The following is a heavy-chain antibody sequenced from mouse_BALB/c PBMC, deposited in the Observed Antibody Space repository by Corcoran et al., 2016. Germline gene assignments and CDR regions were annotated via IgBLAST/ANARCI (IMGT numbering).Heavy chain of an antibody. CDR3: ARWGITVCDY. J-gene: IGHJ2*01. D-gene: IGHD1-1*01. CDR2: INPRSRGT. Sequence: EVLLQQSGPELVKPGASVKITCKASGYTFTDYNMDWVKQSHGKSLEWIGDINPRSRGTIYNQAFKGRATLTVDKSSSTVYMVLRSLTSEDTAGYYGARWGITVCDYGGQGTTVTVSS. CDR1: GYTFTDYN. V-gene: IGHV1-18*01.